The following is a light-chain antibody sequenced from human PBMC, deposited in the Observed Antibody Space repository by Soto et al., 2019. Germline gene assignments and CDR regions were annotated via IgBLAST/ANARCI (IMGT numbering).Light chain of an antibody. Sequence: EIVMTQSPATLSVSTGETATLSCRASQSVTYNLAWYQQKPGHGPRLLIYGAFTRATGIPARFSGSGSGTEFTLFISSLQSEDFAVYYCQQYKNWPPLTFGGGTKVAIK. CDR3: QQYKNWPPLT. CDR1: QSVTYN. CDR2: GAF. J-gene: IGKJ4*01. V-gene: IGKV3-15*01.